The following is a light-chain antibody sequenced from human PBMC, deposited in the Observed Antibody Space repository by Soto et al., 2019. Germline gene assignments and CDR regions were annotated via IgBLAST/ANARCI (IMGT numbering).Light chain of an antibody. CDR3: QQSYSSPPT. CDR1: QSISNH. V-gene: IGKV1-39*01. Sequence: DIQMTHSPSSLSASVEDRVIITCRASQSISNHLNWYQQKPGKAPKLLIFAASSLQSGVPSRFSGSRSAPDFTLTISSLQPEDFATYYCQQSYSSPPTFGQGTKVDIK. J-gene: IGKJ1*01. CDR2: AAS.